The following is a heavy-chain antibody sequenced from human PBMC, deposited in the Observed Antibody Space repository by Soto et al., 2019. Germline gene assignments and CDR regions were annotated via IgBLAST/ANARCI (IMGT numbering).Heavy chain of an antibody. Sequence: QVQLVQSGAEVRRPGASVLVSCRASGYTFSAYAFHWVRQAPEERPEWMGWINVGNGNTKYSQRFQGRVTFTGDTSASTAYMDLRSLESEDTAVYYCARACSGFLCKDFFDYWGQGTLITVSS. V-gene: IGHV1-3*01. CDR3: ARACSGFLCKDFFDY. CDR1: GYTFSAYA. D-gene: IGHD2-15*01. CDR2: INVGNGNT. J-gene: IGHJ4*02.